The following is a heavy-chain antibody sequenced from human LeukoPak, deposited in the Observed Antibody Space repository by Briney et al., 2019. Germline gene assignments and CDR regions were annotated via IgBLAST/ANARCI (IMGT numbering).Heavy chain of an antibody. Sequence: ASVKVSCKASGYTFTGYYMHWVRQAPGQGLEWMGWINPNSGGTNYAQKFQGRVTMTRDTSISTAYMELSRLRSDDTAVYYCARDGFWSGYSTVLDVWGKGTTVTVSS. CDR1: GYTFTGYY. D-gene: IGHD3-3*01. CDR3: ARDGFWSGYSTVLDV. J-gene: IGHJ6*04. CDR2: INPNSGGT. V-gene: IGHV1-2*02.